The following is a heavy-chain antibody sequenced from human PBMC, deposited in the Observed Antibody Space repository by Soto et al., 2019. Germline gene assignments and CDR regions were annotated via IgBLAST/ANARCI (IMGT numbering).Heavy chain of an antibody. Sequence: QVQLVESGGGVVQPGRSLRLSCAASGFTFSSYGMHWVRQAPGKGLEWVAVISYDGSNKYYADSVKGRFTISRDNSKNTLYLQMNSLSAEATAVYYCAQGGTYDVWTPVPGMDVWGQGTTVTVSS. V-gene: IGHV3-30*18. J-gene: IGHJ6*02. CDR1: GFTFSSYG. D-gene: IGHD3-3*01. CDR2: ISYDGSNK. CDR3: AQGGTYDVWTPVPGMDV.